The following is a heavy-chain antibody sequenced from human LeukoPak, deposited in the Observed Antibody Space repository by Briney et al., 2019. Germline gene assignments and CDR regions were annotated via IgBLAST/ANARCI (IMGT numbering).Heavy chain of an antibody. J-gene: IGHJ4*02. CDR1: RYTLTGYY. Sequence: GASVNVSRKPSRYTLTGYYINWVGQAPGQAPEWVGGVKLNPGGRGYAQKFEGRVTMSRDTSLTTALVELRGLTFDDAAVFYCVREAGPLDCGEGALATVSS. CDR3: VREAGPLD. CDR2: VKLNPGGR. V-gene: IGHV1-2*02.